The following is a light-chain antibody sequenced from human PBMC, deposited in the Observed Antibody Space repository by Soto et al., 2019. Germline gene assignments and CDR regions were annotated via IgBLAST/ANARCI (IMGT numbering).Light chain of an antibody. CDR2: EVT. CDR1: SSDVGAYKY. V-gene: IGLV2-8*01. CDR3: TSYVGNAIWV. Sequence: QSVLTQPPSASGSPGQSVTISCTGTSSDVGAYKYVSWYQQYPGKAPKLMIYEVTKRPLGVPDLFSGSKSGNTASLTVSGLEAEDEADYCCTSYVGNAIWVFGGGTKLTVL. J-gene: IGLJ3*02.